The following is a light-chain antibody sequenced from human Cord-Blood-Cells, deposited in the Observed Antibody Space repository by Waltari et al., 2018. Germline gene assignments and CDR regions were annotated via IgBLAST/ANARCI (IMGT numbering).Light chain of an antibody. Sequence: QSVFLHPPPVSAAPGQKLTISCSRISSNIGNIYVSWYQQLPCTPPKLLIYEIKKRPSVIPDRFSGSKTGTSATLGSTGRQAGEEDDNYCGTWDSSLSSGVFGGGPKLTVL. V-gene: IGLV1-51*01. CDR1: SSNIGNIY. CDR3: GTWDSSLSSGV. J-gene: IGLJ2*01. CDR2: EIK.